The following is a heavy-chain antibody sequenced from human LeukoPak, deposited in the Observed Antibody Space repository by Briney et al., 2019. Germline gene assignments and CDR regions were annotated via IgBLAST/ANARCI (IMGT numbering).Heavy chain of an antibody. CDR3: ARSRVGSSWYKQEYYFDY. V-gene: IGHV1-69*05. CDR1: GGTFSSYA. J-gene: IGHJ4*02. Sequence: GASVKVSCKASGGTFSSYAISWVRQAPGQGLEWMGGIIPIFGTANYAQKFQGRVTITTDESTSTAYMELSSLRSEDTAVYYCARSRVGSSWYKQEYYFDYWGQGTLVTVSS. CDR2: IIPIFGTA. D-gene: IGHD6-13*01.